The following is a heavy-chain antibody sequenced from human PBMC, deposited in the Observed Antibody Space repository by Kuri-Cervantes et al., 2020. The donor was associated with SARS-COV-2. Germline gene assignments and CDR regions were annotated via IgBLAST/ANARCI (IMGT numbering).Heavy chain of an antibody. Sequence: GGSLRLSCAASGFTFSSYGMHWVRQAPGKGLEWVAVIWYDGSNKYYADSVKGRFTISRDNSKNTLYLQMNSRRAEDTAVYYCARAEKRTIFGVVNYYYYGMDVWGQGTTVTVSS. CDR1: GFTFSSYG. J-gene: IGHJ6*02. D-gene: IGHD3-3*01. V-gene: IGHV3-33*08. CDR3: ARAEKRTIFGVVNYYYYGMDV. CDR2: IWYDGSNK.